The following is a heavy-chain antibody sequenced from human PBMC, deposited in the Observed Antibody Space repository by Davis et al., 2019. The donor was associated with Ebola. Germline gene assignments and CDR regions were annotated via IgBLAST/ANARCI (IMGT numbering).Heavy chain of an antibody. CDR1: GFTLSSYS. Sequence: PGGSLRLSCAASGFTLSSYSMNWVRQAAGKGLEWVSYISSSSSTIYYADSVKGRFTISRDNAKNSLYLQMNSLRDEDTAVYYCARGTPPSITYYYYYGMDVWGQGTTVTVSS. CDR2: ISSSSSTI. CDR3: ARGTPPSITYYYYYGMDV. D-gene: IGHD5-24*01. V-gene: IGHV3-48*02. J-gene: IGHJ6*02.